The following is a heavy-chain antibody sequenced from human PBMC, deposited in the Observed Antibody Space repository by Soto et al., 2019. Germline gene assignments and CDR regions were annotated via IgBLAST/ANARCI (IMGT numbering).Heavy chain of an antibody. V-gene: IGHV3-15*01. Sequence: GGSLRLSCAVSRFTFSDAWMSWVRQAPGKGLEWVGRIKTTTDGGTTDFAAPVKGRFAISRDDSKNTMYLEMKSLKTEDTGVYYCATVAVNYGYYFYMDVWGKGTTVTVSS. J-gene: IGHJ6*03. D-gene: IGHD4-17*01. CDR1: RFTFSDAW. CDR2: IKTTTDGGTT. CDR3: ATVAVNYGYYFYMDV.